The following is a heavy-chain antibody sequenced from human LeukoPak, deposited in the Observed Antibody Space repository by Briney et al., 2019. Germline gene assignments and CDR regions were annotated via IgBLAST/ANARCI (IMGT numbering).Heavy chain of an antibody. CDR3: ARDGGAPLGYYYYGMDV. CDR2: IYYSGST. D-gene: IGHD2-15*01. CDR1: GGSISSGGYY. Sequence: PSETLSLTCTVSGGSISSGGYYWSWIRQHPGKGLGWIGYIYYSGSTYYNPSLKSRVTISVDTSKNQFSLKLSSVTAADTAVYYCARDGGAPLGYYYYGMDVWGQGTTVTVSS. J-gene: IGHJ6*02. V-gene: IGHV4-31*03.